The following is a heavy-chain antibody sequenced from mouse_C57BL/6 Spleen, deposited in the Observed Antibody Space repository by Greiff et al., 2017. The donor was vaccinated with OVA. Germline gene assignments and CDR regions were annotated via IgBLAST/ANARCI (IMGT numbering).Heavy chain of an antibody. Sequence: VQLQQSGAELVKPGASVKISCKASGYAFSSYWMNWVKQRPGKGLEWIGQIYPGDGDTNYNGKFKGKATLTAGKSSSTAYMQLSSLTSEDSAVYFCARSDKSSGWAYWGQGTLVTVSA. CDR3: ARSDKSSGWAY. D-gene: IGHD3-2*02. V-gene: IGHV1-80*01. J-gene: IGHJ3*01. CDR1: GYAFSSYW. CDR2: IYPGDGDT.